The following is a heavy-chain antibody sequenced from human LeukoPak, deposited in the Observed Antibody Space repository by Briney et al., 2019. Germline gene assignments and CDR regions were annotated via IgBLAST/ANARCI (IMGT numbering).Heavy chain of an antibody. CDR2: IYYSGST. Sequence: SETLSLTCTVSGGSISSYYWSWIRQPPGKGLEWIGYIYYSGSTNYNPSLKSRVTISVDTSKNQFPLKLSSVTAADTAVYYCARDQGSGHFDYWGQGTLVTVSS. CDR1: GGSISSYY. V-gene: IGHV4-59*01. J-gene: IGHJ4*02. CDR3: ARDQGSGHFDY.